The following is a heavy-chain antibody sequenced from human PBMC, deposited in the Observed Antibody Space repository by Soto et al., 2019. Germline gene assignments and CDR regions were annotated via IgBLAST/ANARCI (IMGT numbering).Heavy chain of an antibody. J-gene: IGHJ6*02. D-gene: IGHD6-13*01. CDR2: IYYSGST. CDR3: ASFYQQLVPSLGYGMDV. V-gene: IGHV4-39*01. Sequence: SETLSLTCTLSGGSISSSSYYWGWIRQAPGRGLEWIGSIYYSGSTYYNPSLKSRVTISVDTSKNQFSLKLSSVTAADTAVYYCASFYQQLVPSLGYGMDVWGQGTTIT. CDR1: GGSISSSSYY.